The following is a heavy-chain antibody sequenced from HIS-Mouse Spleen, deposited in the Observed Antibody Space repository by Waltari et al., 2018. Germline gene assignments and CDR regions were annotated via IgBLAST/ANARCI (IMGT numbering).Heavy chain of an antibody. V-gene: IGHV3-15*01. J-gene: IGHJ3*02. Sequence: EVQLVESGGGLVKPGGSLRLSCAASGFTFSNAWMSWVRQAPGKGLEWVGRIKSKTDGGTTDSAEPVKGRFPISRDDSKNTLYLQMNSLKTEDTAVYYCTTETYYYDSSGYWAFDIWGQGTMVTVSS. CDR2: IKSKTDGGTT. CDR1: GFTFSNAW. CDR3: TTETYYYDSSGYWAFDI. D-gene: IGHD3-22*01.